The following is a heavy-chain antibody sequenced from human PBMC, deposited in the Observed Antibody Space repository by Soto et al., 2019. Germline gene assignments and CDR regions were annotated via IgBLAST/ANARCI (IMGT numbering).Heavy chain of an antibody. CDR2: IYYSGST. J-gene: IGHJ4*02. V-gene: IGHV4-59*01. CDR3: ARDLANSHPYYFDY. D-gene: IGHD4-4*01. Sequence: QVQLQESGPGLVKPSETLSLTCTVSGGSISSYYWSWIRQPPGKGLEWIGYIYYSGSTNYNPSLKSRVTISVDTSKNQFSLKLSSVTAADTAVYYCARDLANSHPYYFDYWGQGTLVTVSS. CDR1: GGSISSYY.